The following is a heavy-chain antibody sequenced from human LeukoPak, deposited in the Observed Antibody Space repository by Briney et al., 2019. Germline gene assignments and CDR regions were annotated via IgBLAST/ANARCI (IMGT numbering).Heavy chain of an antibody. CDR2: IYYSGST. J-gene: IGHJ6*02. Sequence: SETLSLTCTVSGGSISSSSYSWGWIRQPPGKGLEWIGSIYYSGSTYYNPSLKSRVTISVDTSKDQFSLKLSSVTAADTAVYYCASLSGYSSGWYSGDYGMDVWGQGTTVTVSS. V-gene: IGHV4-39*01. D-gene: IGHD6-19*01. CDR3: ASLSGYSSGWYSGDYGMDV. CDR1: GGSISSSSYS.